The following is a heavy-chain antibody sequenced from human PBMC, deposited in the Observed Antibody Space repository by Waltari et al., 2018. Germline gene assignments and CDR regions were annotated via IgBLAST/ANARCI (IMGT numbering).Heavy chain of an antibody. CDR2: ISSSSSYI. Sequence: EVQLVESGGGLVKPGGSLRLSCAASGFTFSSYSMNWVRQAPGKGLEWVSSISSSSSYIYYADSVKGRFTISRDNAKNSLYLQMTSLRAEDTAVYYCARDDIAEYWYFDLWGRGTLVTVSS. V-gene: IGHV3-21*04. CDR3: ARDDIAEYWYFDL. CDR1: GFTFSSYS. J-gene: IGHJ2*01. D-gene: IGHD2-15*01.